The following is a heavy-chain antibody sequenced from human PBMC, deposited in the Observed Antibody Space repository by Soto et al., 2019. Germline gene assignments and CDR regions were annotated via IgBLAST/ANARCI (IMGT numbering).Heavy chain of an antibody. V-gene: IGHV3-30*03. CDR1: VFTFSSYG. J-gene: IGHJ3*02. D-gene: IGHD2-21*02. Sequence: GWSLRLSCASSVFTFSSYGMHWVRQAPGKGLEWVAVISYDGSNKYYADSVKGRFTISRDNSKNTLYLQMNSLRAEDTAVYYCASVVVTAIWDAFDIWGQGTMVTVSS. CDR2: ISYDGSNK. CDR3: ASVVVTAIWDAFDI.